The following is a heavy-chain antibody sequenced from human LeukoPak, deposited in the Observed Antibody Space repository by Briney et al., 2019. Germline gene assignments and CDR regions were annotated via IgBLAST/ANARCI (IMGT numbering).Heavy chain of an antibody. CDR1: GFSFSSQW. V-gene: IGHV3-7*01. J-gene: IGHJ4*02. CDR2: INSDGSAK. Sequence: GGPLRLSCAVSGFSFSSQWMTWVRQAPGTGLEWVATINSDGSAKYLVDSVKGRFTISRDNAKNLVYLQMSILRAEDTAVYYCADLGTSDCGQGTLVTVSS. CDR3: ADLGTSD. D-gene: IGHD1-7*01.